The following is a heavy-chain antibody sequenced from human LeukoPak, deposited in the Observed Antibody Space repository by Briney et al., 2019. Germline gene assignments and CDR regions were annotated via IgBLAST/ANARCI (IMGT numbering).Heavy chain of an antibody. D-gene: IGHD3-9*01. J-gene: IGHJ4*02. V-gene: IGHV1-2*02. Sequence: GASVKVSCKASGYTFTGCYMHWVRQAPGQGLEWMGWINPNSGGTNYAQKFQGRVTMTRDTSISTAYMELSRLRSDDTAVYYCARGSRLRYFDRTAPLSDYWGQGTLVTVSS. CDR3: ARGSRLRYFDRTAPLSDY. CDR1: GYTFTGCY. CDR2: INPNSGGT.